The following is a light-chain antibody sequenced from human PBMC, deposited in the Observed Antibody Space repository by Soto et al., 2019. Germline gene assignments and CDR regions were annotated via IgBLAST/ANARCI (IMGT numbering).Light chain of an antibody. CDR1: SSNIGSNT. CDR2: NNN. CDR3: AAWDDSLKVGV. Sequence: QSVLTQPPSASGTPGQRVTISCSGSSSNIGSNTVNWYQQLPGTAPKLLIYNNNQRPSGVPDRFSGSKAGTSASLAISGLQSEDEADYYCAAWDDSLKVGVFGGGTKLTVL. J-gene: IGLJ2*01. V-gene: IGLV1-44*01.